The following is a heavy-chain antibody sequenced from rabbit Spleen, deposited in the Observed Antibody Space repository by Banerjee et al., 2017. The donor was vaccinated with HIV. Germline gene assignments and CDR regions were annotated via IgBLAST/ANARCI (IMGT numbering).Heavy chain of an antibody. CDR3: ARDTGSSFSSYGMDL. CDR2: IYAGSGST. V-gene: IGHV1S40*01. J-gene: IGHJ6*01. Sequence: QSLEESGGDLVKPGASLTLTCTASGIDFSSYYYMCWVRQAPGKGLEWIACIYAGSGSTYYASWAKGRFTISKASSTTVTLQMTSLTVADTATYFCARDTGSSFSSYGMDLWGPGTLVTVS. D-gene: IGHD8-1*01. CDR1: GIDFSSYYY.